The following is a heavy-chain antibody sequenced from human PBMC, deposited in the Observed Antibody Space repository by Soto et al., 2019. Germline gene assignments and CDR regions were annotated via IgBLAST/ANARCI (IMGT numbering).Heavy chain of an antibody. CDR2: INTGNGET. D-gene: IGHD5-12*01. CDR3: ARAISGYVT. Sequence: QVQLVQSGAEMKKPGASVKVSCKTSGINYNTYAIHWVRQAPGQGLEWMGWINTGNGETRYSQNFQGRVTLTRDTSASTVYMDLDSLKSEDTGLYFCARAISGYVTWGQGTLVTVSS. CDR1: GINYNTYA. J-gene: IGHJ4*02. V-gene: IGHV1-3*04.